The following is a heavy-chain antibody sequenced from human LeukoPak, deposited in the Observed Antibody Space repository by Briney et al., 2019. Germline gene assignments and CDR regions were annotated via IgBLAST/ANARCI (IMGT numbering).Heavy chain of an antibody. J-gene: IGHJ4*02. CDR3: ARVGDGYNQEDY. V-gene: IGHV3-7*03. CDR2: IKQDGSEK. D-gene: IGHD5-24*01. CDR1: GFTFSNAW. Sequence: GGSLRLSCAASGFTFSNAWMNWVRQAPGKGLEWVANIKQDGSEKYYVDSVKGRFTISRDNAKNSLYLQMNSLRAEDTAVYYCARVGDGYNQEDYWGQGTLVTVSS.